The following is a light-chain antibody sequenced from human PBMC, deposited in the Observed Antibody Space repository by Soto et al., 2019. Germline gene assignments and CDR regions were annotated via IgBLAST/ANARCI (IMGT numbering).Light chain of an antibody. CDR1: SSDVGGYTY. Sequence: QSVLTQPASVSGSPGQSITISCTGTSSDVGGYTYVSWYQQHPGKAPKLMIYEVTNRPSGVSIRFSGSKSGMTASLTFSGLQAEDEAQYYCSSYTSINTLVFRTGTKVTVL. CDR2: EVT. J-gene: IGLJ1*01. CDR3: SSYTSINTLV. V-gene: IGLV2-14*01.